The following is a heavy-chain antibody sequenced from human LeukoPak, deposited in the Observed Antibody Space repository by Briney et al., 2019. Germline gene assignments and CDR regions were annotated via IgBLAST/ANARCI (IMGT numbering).Heavy chain of an antibody. Sequence: GGSLRLSCEAFGFSLSSYNMDWVRQTPGKGLEWISSITTSSSYTFYADSVKGRFTISRDNARNSLYLQMNSPTAEDTAVYYCARDPYSGAYGDTYYYFMDVWGKGTTVTISS. J-gene: IGHJ6*03. CDR3: ARDPYSGAYGDTYYYFMDV. CDR1: GFSLSSYN. D-gene: IGHD1-26*01. V-gene: IGHV3-21*01. CDR2: ITTSSSYT.